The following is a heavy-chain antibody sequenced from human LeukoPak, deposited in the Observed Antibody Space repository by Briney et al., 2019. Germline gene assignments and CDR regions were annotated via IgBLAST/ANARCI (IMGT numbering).Heavy chain of an antibody. J-gene: IGHJ4*02. CDR1: GYTFTGYY. CDR2: INPNSGGT. V-gene: IGHV1-2*06. Sequence: ASVKVSCETSGYTFTGYYMHWVRQAPGQGLEWMGRINPNSGGTNYAQKFQGRVTMTRDTSISTAYMELSRLRSDDTAVYYCARDWETWYYYDSSGYYYYWGQGTLVTVSS. CDR3: ARDWETWYYYDSSGYYYY. D-gene: IGHD3-22*01.